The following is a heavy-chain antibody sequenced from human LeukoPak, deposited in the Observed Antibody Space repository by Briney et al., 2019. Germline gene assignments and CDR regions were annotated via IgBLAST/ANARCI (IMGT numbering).Heavy chain of an antibody. J-gene: IGHJ4*01. Sequence: GGSLRLSCAVSGFTFTDYWMNWVRQAPGKGLEWVASIRQDGGEKYYVDSVKGRFTISRDNTKHPLCLQMSALRAAGTAVYYCARDGTAAGLYFDLWGQGTLVTVSS. V-gene: IGHV3-7*01. CDR3: ARDGTAAGLYFDL. CDR2: IRQDGGEK. D-gene: IGHD6-13*01. CDR1: GFTFTDYW.